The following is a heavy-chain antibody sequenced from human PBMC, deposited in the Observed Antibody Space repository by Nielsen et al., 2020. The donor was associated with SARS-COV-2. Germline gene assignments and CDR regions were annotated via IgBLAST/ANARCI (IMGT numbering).Heavy chain of an antibody. CDR1: GFTFSSYA. D-gene: IGHD5-24*01. CDR3: AGGGLERWLHLDY. CDR2: ISYDGSNK. J-gene: IGHJ4*02. V-gene: IGHV3-30-3*01. Sequence: GESLKISCAASGFTFSSYAMHWVRQAPGKGLEWVAVISYDGSNKYYADSVKGRFTISRDNSNNTLYLQMNSLRPEDTAVYYCAGGGLERWLHLDYWGQGTLVAVSS.